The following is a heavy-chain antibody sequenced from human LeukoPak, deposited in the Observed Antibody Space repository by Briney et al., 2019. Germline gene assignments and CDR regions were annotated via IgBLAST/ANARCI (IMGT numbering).Heavy chain of an antibody. D-gene: IGHD6-6*01. CDR1: GFTFSSYS. V-gene: IGHV3-21*01. CDR3: ARDQVSSSFTIAY. J-gene: IGHJ4*02. Sequence: EGSLRLSCAASGFTFSSYSMNWVRQAPGKGLEWVSSISSSSSYIYYADSVKGRFTISRDNAKNSLYLQMNSLRAEDTAVYYCARDQVSSSFTIAYWGQGTLVTVSS. CDR2: ISSSSSYI.